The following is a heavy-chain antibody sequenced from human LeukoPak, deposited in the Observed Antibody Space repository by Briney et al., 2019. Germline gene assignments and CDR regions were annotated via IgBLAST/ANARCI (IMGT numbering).Heavy chain of an antibody. CDR1: GGSISSSYYY. Sequence: SETLSLTCTVSGGSISSSYYYWGWIRQPPGKGLEWIGSIFYSGSTYYNPSLKSRVTISLDTSKNQFSLRLSSVTAADTAVYYCARHSAVTTFLFDYWGQGTLVTVSS. V-gene: IGHV4-39*01. J-gene: IGHJ4*02. CDR3: ARHSAVTTFLFDY. CDR2: IFYSGST. D-gene: IGHD4-17*01.